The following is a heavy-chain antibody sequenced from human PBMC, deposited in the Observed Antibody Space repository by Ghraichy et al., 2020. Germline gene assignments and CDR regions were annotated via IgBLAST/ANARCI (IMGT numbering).Heavy chain of an antibody. CDR2: IYWDDDK. D-gene: IGHD2-8*01. CDR3: AHRRMEDKIRYWYFDL. CDR1: GFSLSTSEVG. Sequence: SGPTLVKPTQTLTLTCTFSGFSLSTSEVGVGWIRQPPGKALEWLALIYWDDDKRYSPSLKSRLTITKDTSKNQVVLTMTNMDPVDTATYYCAHRRMEDKIRYWYFDLWGRGTLVTVSS. V-gene: IGHV2-5*02. J-gene: IGHJ2*01.